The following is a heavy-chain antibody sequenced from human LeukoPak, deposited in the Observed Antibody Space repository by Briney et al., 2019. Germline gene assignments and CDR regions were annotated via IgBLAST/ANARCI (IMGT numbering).Heavy chain of an antibody. V-gene: IGHV3-53*04. J-gene: IGHJ4*02. D-gene: IGHD3-22*01. Sequence: GGSLRLSCAASGFTVSSNYMSWVRQAPGKGLEWVSVIYSGGSTYYADSVKGRFTISRRNSKNTLYLQMNSLRAEDTAVYYCARVGYYDSSGGFDYWGQGTLVTVSS. CDR3: ARVGYYDSSGGFDY. CDR2: IYSGGST. CDR1: GFTVSSNY.